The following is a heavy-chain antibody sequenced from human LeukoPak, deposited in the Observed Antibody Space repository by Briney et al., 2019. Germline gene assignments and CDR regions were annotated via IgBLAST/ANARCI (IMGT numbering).Heavy chain of an antibody. J-gene: IGHJ6*04. CDR2: IYHSGST. D-gene: IGHD6-13*01. V-gene: IGHV4-38-2*02. Sequence: SETLSLTCAVSGYSISSGYYWGWIRPPPGQGLEWIGSIYHSGSTLYNPSLKSRVTISVDTSKTQFSLNLSSVTAADTAVYYCARDTGSSSGGGSGMDVWGKGTTVTVSS. CDR3: ARDTGSSSGGGSGMDV. CDR1: GYSISSGYY.